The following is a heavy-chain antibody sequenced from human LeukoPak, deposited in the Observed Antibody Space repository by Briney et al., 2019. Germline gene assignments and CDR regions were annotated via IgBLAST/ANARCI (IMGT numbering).Heavy chain of an antibody. V-gene: IGHV3-53*01. CDR2: LYSTGMT. Sequence: GGSLRLSCAASGFTVSANYMSWVRQAPGKGLEWVSILYSTGMTYYADSVKGRFTISRDNSKNTLYLQMNGLRAEDTAVYYCARLREEAFDFWGQGTMVTVSS. CDR1: GFTVSANY. CDR3: ARLREEAFDF. J-gene: IGHJ3*01.